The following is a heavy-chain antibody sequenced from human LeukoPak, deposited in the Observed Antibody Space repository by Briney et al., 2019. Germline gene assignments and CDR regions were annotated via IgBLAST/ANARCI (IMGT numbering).Heavy chain of an antibody. J-gene: IGHJ6*04. V-gene: IGHV4-38-2*02. Sequence: SETLSLTCTVPGYSIRSEYYWAWIRQSPGKGLEWIGRIYHSGTIYYNSSLKRRVHISVDTSKKQLSLKLSSLSDADTAVYYCARGGIYSGYDLDVWGKGTTVTVSS. CDR1: GYSIRSEYY. CDR3: ARGGIYSGYDLDV. CDR2: IYHSGTI. D-gene: IGHD5-12*01.